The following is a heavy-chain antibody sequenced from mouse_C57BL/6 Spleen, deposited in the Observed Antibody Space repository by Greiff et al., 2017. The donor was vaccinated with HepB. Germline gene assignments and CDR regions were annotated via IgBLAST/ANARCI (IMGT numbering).Heavy chain of an antibody. J-gene: IGHJ1*03. CDR2: IYPGGGYT. CDR3: ARNYGSSYRYFDV. V-gene: IGHV1-63*01. D-gene: IGHD1-1*01. Sequence: VQLQQSGAELVRPGTSVKMSCKASGYTFTNYWIGWAKQRPGHGLEWIGDIYPGGGYTNYNEKFKGKATLTADKSSSTAYMQVSSLTSEDSAIYYCARNYGSSYRYFDVWGTGTTVTVSS. CDR1: GYTFTNYW.